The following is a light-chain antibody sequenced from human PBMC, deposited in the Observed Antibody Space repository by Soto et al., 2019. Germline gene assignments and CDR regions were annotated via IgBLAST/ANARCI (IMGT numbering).Light chain of an antibody. Sequence: DIQVTQCPSSLSASVGDRVRISCQASQNIKNYLNWYQQKPGRAPKLLIYDASNLEAGVHSRFRGSGSGPDFTSTISRLPPEDIATYSCQQYENLPTVGPGTRLDIK. J-gene: IGKJ5*01. CDR1: QNIKNY. CDR2: DAS. V-gene: IGKV1-33*01. CDR3: QQYENLPT.